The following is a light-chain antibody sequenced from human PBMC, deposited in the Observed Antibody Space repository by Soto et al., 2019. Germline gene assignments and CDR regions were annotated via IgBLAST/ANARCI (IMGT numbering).Light chain of an antibody. J-gene: IGKJ5*01. CDR2: AAS. V-gene: IGKV1-NL1*01. Sequence: DIQMTQSPSSLSASVGDRVTITCRASQGISNYLAWSQQKPGKVPKLLIYAASSRATGIPDRFSGSGSGTDFTLTISRLEPEDFAVYYCQQYGDSPITFGQGTRLEIK. CDR1: QGISNY. CDR3: QQYGDSPIT.